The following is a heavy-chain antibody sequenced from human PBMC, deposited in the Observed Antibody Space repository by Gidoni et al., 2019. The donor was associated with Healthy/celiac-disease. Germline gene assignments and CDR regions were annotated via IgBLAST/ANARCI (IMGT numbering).Heavy chain of an antibody. J-gene: IGHJ6*02. D-gene: IGHD2-15*01. CDR1: GFTFDDYA. V-gene: IGHV3-9*01. CDR3: AKDMGGPLLMGYGMDV. CDR2: ISWNSGSI. Sequence: EVQLVESGGGLVQPGRSLRLSCSASGFTFDDYAMHWVRQLPGKGLEWVSGISWNSGSIGYADSVKGRFTISRDNAKNSLYLQRNSLRAEDTALYYCAKDMGGPLLMGYGMDVWGQGTTVTVSS.